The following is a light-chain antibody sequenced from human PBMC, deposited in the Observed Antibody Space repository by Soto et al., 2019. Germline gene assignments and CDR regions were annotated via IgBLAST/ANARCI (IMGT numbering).Light chain of an antibody. CDR1: QSISSW. Sequence: LQMTQSPSTLSASVGDRVTITCRASQSISSWLAWYQQKPGKAPKLLIYDASSLESGVPSRFSGSGSDTKFTLTIITRQPYNFATYHCQKYIRYSLIFGGGTKVDIK. J-gene: IGKJ4*01. CDR3: QKYIRYSLI. CDR2: DAS. V-gene: IGKV1-5*01.